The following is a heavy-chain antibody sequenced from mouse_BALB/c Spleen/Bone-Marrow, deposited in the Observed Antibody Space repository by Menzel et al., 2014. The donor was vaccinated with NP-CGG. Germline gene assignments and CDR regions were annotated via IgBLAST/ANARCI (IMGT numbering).Heavy chain of an antibody. CDR3: ASYRYGWYFDV. Sequence: EVQLVESGAELVKPGASVKLSCTASGFNIKDTYMHWVKQRPEQGLEWIGRIDPANGNTKYDPKFQGKATIPADTSSNTAYLQLSSLTSEDTAVYYCASYRYGWYFDVWGAGTTVTVSS. V-gene: IGHV14-3*02. D-gene: IGHD2-14*01. J-gene: IGHJ1*01. CDR2: IDPANGNT. CDR1: GFNIKDTY.